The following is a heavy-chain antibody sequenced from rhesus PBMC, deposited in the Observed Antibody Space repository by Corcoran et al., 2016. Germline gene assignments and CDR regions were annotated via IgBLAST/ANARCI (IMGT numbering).Heavy chain of an antibody. Sequence: QVQLVQSGAEIKQPGASVKLSCKASGYTFTSYYMHWVRQAPGQGLEWIGLISPYNGNNGYATNYQGRVTKTTDASTSTGYMERSSLRSEDTAVYYCTRGYSGSWSGFDYWGQGVLVTVSS. CDR1: GYTFTSYY. V-gene: IGHV1-1*01. D-gene: IGHD6-25*01. CDR2: ISPYNGNN. CDR3: TRGYSGSWSGFDY. J-gene: IGHJ4*01.